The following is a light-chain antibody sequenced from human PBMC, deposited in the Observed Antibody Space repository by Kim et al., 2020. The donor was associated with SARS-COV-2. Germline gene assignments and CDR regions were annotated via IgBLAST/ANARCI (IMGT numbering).Light chain of an antibody. V-gene: IGKV3D-15*01. CDR1: QSVYSS. CDR3: QQYNSWST. CDR2: GAS. Sequence: SVSPGERATLSCRASQSVYSSVAWYQQKPGHAPRLLIYGASTRATDIPARFSGSGSGTEFTLTISSLQSEDFAVYYCQQYNSWSTFGQGTKVDIK. J-gene: IGKJ1*01.